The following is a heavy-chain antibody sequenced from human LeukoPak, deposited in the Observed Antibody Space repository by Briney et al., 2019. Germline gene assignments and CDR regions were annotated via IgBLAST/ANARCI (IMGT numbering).Heavy chain of an antibody. Sequence: ASVKVSCKASGGTFSSYAISWVRQAPGQGLEWMGRIIPILGIANYAQKFQGRVTITADKSTSTAYVELSSLRSEDTAVYYCARRIVVVAKALGHTDAFDIWGQGTMVTVSS. D-gene: IGHD2-15*01. V-gene: IGHV1-69*04. CDR2: IIPILGIA. CDR3: ARRIVVVAKALGHTDAFDI. J-gene: IGHJ3*02. CDR1: GGTFSSYA.